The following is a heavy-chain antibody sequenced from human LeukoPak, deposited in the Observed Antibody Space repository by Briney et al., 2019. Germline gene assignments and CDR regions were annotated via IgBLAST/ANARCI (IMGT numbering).Heavy chain of an antibody. CDR1: GGTFSSYA. V-gene: IGHV1-69*04. D-gene: IGHD2-15*01. J-gene: IGHJ6*02. CDR3: ASTVVVAATPYYYYGMDV. CDR2: IIPILGIA. Sequence: SVKVSCKASGGTFSSYAISWVRQAPGQGLEWMGRIIPILGIANYAQKFQGRVTITADKPTSTAYMELSSLRSEDTAVYYCASTVVVAATPYYYYGMDVWGQGTTVTVSS.